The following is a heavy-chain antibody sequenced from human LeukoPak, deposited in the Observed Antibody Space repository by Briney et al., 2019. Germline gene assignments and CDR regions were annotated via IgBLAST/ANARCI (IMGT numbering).Heavy chain of an antibody. J-gene: IGHJ5*02. CDR2: IYYSGST. D-gene: IGHD3-10*01. CDR3: GREFNGSGSYYNL. V-gene: IGHV4-31*03. Sequence: SETLSLTCTVSGGSISSGGYYWSWIPQHPGKGLECIGYIYYSGSTYYNPALKSRVTISVDTSKNQFSLKLSSVTAADKAVYYCGREFNGSGSYYNLWGQGGLVSVSS. CDR1: GGSISSGGYY.